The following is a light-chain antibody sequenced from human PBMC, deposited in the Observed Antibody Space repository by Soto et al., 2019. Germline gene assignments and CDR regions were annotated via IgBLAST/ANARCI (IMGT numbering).Light chain of an antibody. CDR2: KAS. J-gene: IGKJ1*01. V-gene: IGKV1-5*03. CDR1: QSISSW. CDR3: QLYNSLWT. Sequence: DIQMTQSPSTLSASVGDRVTITCRASQSISSWLAWYQQKPGKAPKLLIYKASSLESGVPSRFSGSGSGTEFTLTISSLQPDDFATDYCQLYNSLWTFGQGTKVEIK.